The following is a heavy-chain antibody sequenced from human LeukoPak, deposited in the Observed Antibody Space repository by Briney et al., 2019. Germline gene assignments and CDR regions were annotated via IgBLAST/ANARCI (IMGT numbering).Heavy chain of an antibody. V-gene: IGHV3-15*01. CDR3: TTEIMDLFDY. J-gene: IGHJ4*02. D-gene: IGHD2-8*01. Sequence: GGSLRLSCAASGFTFSNTWMSWVRQAPGKGLERVGRIKSKADGGTADYTAPVKDRFTFSRDDSKHTVYLQMNSLKTEDTAVYYCTTEIMDLFDYWGQGTLVTVSS. CDR2: IKSKADGGTA. CDR1: GFTFSNTW.